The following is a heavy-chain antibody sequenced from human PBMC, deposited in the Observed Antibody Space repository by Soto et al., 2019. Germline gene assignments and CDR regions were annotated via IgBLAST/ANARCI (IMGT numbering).Heavy chain of an antibody. CDR2: ISGSGGSR. J-gene: IGHJ6*02. D-gene: IGHD1-1*01. Sequence: GGSLRLSCASAGFTFSSSAMSLVRQAPGKGLEWVSAISGSGGSRYYADSVEGRFTISRDDSKNTLYLQMNSLRAEDTALYYCAKDSGWLQLSAGMDVWGQGTTVTVSS. CDR1: GFTFSSSA. CDR3: AKDSGWLQLSAGMDV. V-gene: IGHV3-23*01.